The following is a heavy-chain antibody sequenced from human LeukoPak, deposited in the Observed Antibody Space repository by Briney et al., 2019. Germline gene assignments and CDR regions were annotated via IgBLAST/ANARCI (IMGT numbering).Heavy chain of an antibody. Sequence: PGGSLRLSCAASGFTFSSYAMSWVRQAPGKGLEWVSAISGSGGSTYYADSVKGRFTISRDNSKNTLYRQMNSLRAEDTAVYYCARDGGYAPFWFDPWGQGTLVTVAS. D-gene: IGHD5-12*01. CDR3: ARDGGYAPFWFDP. V-gene: IGHV3-23*01. CDR1: GFTFSSYA. CDR2: ISGSGGST. J-gene: IGHJ5*02.